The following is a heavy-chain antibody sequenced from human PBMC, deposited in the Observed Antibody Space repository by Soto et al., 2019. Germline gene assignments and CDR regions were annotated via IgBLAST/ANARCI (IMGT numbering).Heavy chain of an antibody. V-gene: IGHV4-31*03. D-gene: IGHD2-15*01. CDR2: IYYSGST. CDR1: GGSISSGGYY. CDR3: ARDVGYCSGGSCYEGQAFDI. J-gene: IGHJ3*02. Sequence: PSETLSLTCTVSGGSISSGGYYWSWIRQHPGKGLEWIGYIYYSGSTYYNPSLKSRVTISVDTSKNQFSLELSSVTAADTAVYYCARDVGYCSGGSCYEGQAFDIWGQGTMVTVSS.